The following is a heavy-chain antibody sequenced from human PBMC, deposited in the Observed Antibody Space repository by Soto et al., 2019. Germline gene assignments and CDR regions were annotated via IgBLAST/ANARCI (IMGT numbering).Heavy chain of an antibody. V-gene: IGHV1-69*01. CDR2: IISMYGTA. J-gene: IGHJ6*02. Sequence: QVQLVQSGAEVKKPGSSVKVSCKASGGIFSSYAIGWVRQAPGQGLEWMGEIISMYGTAMYAQKFRGRVTIIADEAASTAYMELSSLRSEDTAVYYCARGGKERFRGSGMDVWGQGTTVTVSS. CDR1: GGIFSSYA. CDR3: ARGGKERFRGSGMDV. D-gene: IGHD1-1*01.